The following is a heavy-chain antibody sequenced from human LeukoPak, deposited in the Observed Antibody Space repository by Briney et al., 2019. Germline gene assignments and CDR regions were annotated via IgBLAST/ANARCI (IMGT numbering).Heavy chain of an antibody. D-gene: IGHD6-19*01. Sequence: GGSLRLSCAASGFTFSSYSMNWVRQAPGKGLEWVSSISSSSSYIYYADSVKGRFTISRDNAKNSLYLQMNSLRADDTAVYYCAREFNIAVAGIYTGFDIWGQGTMVTVSS. CDR1: GFTFSSYS. CDR2: ISSSSSYI. J-gene: IGHJ3*02. CDR3: AREFNIAVAGIYTGFDI. V-gene: IGHV3-21*04.